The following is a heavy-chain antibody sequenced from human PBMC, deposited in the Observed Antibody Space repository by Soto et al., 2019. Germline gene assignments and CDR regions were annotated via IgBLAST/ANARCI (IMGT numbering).Heavy chain of an antibody. CDR3: ARDKSSSSGEDAFDI. J-gene: IGHJ3*02. CDR1: GYTFTSYA. D-gene: IGHD3-10*01. Sequence: VKVSCKASGYTFTSYAMHWVRQAPGQRLEWMGWINAGNGNTKYSQKFQGRVTITRDTSASTAYMELSSLRSEDTAVYYCARDKSSSSGEDAFDIWGQGTMVTVSS. CDR2: INAGNGNT. V-gene: IGHV1-3*01.